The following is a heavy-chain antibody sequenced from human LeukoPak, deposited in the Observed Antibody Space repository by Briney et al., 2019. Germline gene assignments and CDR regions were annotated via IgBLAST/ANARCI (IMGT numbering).Heavy chain of an antibody. J-gene: IGHJ4*02. CDR3: ARQDGIRPSYYYDSSGCHFDY. V-gene: IGHV4-39*01. CDR1: GGSISSSSYY. CDR2: IYYSGST. D-gene: IGHD3-22*01. Sequence: SETLSLTCTVSGGSISSSSYYWGWIRQPPGTGLEWIGSIYYSGSTYYSPSLKSRVTISVDTSKNQFSLKLSSVTAADTAVYYCARQDGIRPSYYYDSSGCHFDYWGQGTLVTVSS.